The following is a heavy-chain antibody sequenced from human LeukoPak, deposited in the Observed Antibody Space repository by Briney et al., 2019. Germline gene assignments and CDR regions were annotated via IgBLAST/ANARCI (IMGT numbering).Heavy chain of an antibody. J-gene: IGHJ5*02. D-gene: IGHD6-19*01. CDR3: VRAGRIAVAGHNWFDP. Sequence: GGSLRLSCAASGFTFSSYAMSWVRQAPGKGLEWVSTMSGSGGSTYYADSVKGRFTISRDNAKNTVYLQMNSLRAEDTAVYYCVRAGRIAVAGHNWFDPWGQGTLVTVSS. V-gene: IGHV3-23*01. CDR2: MSGSGGST. CDR1: GFTFSSYA.